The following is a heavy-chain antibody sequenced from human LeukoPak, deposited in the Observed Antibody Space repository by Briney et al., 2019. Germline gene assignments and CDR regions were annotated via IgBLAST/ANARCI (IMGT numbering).Heavy chain of an antibody. CDR2: IYYTGSS. V-gene: IGHV4-59*01. J-gene: IGHJ4*02. CDR1: GGSISSYY. CDR3: ARGSGTEDTLYYFGH. Sequence: SETLSLTCTVSGGSISSYYWSWIRQPPGRGLEYIGHIYYTGSSNYNPSLKSRVTISLDTSKKQFSLRLTSVTAADTAVYHCARGSGTEDTLYYFGHWGQGTPVTVSS. D-gene: IGHD1-26*01.